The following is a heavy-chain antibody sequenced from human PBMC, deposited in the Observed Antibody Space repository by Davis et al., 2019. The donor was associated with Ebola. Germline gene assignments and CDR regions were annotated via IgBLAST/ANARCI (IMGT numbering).Heavy chain of an antibody. J-gene: IGHJ6*04. CDR2: INPSGGST. V-gene: IGHV1-46*01. CDR3: ARKAVAGSYYYYYYYGMDV. CDR1: GYTFTGYY. D-gene: IGHD6-19*01. Sequence: ASVKVSCKASGYTFTGYYMHWVRQAPGQGLEWMGIINPSGGSTSYAQKFQGRVTMTRDTSTSTVYMELSSLRSEDTAVYYCARKAVAGSYYYYYYYGMDVWGKGTTVTVSS.